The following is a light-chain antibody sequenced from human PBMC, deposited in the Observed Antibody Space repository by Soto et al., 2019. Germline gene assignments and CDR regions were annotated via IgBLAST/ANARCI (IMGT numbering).Light chain of an antibody. Sequence: QPVLTQSPSASASLGAXXKLTCTLSSGHSNYAIAWHQQQSEKGPRYLMKLNSDGSHSKGDGIPDRFSGSSSGAERYLTISSLQSEDEADYYCQTWGSGIVVFGGGTQLTVL. CDR3: QTWGSGIVV. J-gene: IGLJ2*01. CDR1: SGHSNYA. V-gene: IGLV4-69*01. CDR2: LNSDGSH.